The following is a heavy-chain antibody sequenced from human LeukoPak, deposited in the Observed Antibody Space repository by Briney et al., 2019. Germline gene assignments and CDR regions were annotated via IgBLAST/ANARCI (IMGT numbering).Heavy chain of an antibody. CDR1: GFIVRSNH. V-gene: IGHV3-30*18. CDR3: AKDPRRYSRSGGYFDY. Sequence: GGSLRLSCAAFGFIVRSNHINWVRQAPGKGLQWVAFISYDGSNKYYADSVKGRFTISRDNSKNTMYLQMNSLRAEDTAVYYCAKDPRRYSRSGGYFDYWGQGTRVTVSS. D-gene: IGHD6-13*01. J-gene: IGHJ4*02. CDR2: ISYDGSNK.